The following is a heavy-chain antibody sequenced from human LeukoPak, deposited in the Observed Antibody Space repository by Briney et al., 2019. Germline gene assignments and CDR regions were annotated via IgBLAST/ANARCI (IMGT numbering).Heavy chain of an antibody. CDR2: IRYDGSNK. Sequence: GGSLRLSCAASGFTFSSYGMHSARQAPGKGLERVAFIRYDGSNKYYAASAKGRFTISRDNSKTTLYLQMHMLTAEDTPFIYWAKGQYYYDCRGYLYYWGQGTLVTVSS. J-gene: IGHJ4*02. V-gene: IGHV3-30*02. CDR1: GFTFSSYG. CDR3: AKGQYYYDCRGYLYY. D-gene: IGHD3-22*01.